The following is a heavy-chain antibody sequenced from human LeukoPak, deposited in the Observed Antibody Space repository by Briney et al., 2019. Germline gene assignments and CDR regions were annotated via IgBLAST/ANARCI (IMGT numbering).Heavy chain of an antibody. CDR3: AKDPRTAAAYYFDY. V-gene: IGHV3-30*18. J-gene: IGHJ4*02. CDR1: GFTFSSYA. CDR2: ISKDGRDK. D-gene: IGHD6-13*01. Sequence: PGRSLRLSCVASGFTFSSYAMHWVRQAPGKGLEWVAVISKDGRDKHHADSVKGRFTISRDNSENTLYLQMDSLRAEDTAVYFCAKDPRTAAAYYFDYWGQGILVTVSS.